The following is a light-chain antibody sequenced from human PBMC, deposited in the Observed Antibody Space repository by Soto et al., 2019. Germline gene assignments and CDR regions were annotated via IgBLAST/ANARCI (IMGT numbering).Light chain of an antibody. J-gene: IGKJ1*01. V-gene: IGKV3-15*01. CDR3: QQYGNWPRT. Sequence: DIVITQSPATLSLSPGERATLSCRASQSVSTNLAWYQQKPGQAPRLLIYSAFTRATGFPARFSASGSGTEFTLTIGSLQSEDFAVYYCQQYGNWPRTFGQGTKVDIK. CDR2: SAF. CDR1: QSVSTN.